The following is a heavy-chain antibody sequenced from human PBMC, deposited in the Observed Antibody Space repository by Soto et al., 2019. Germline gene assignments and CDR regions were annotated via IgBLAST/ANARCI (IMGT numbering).Heavy chain of an antibody. Sequence: PGGSLRLSCAASGFTFSSYSMNWVRQAPGKGLEWVSSISSSSSYIYYADSVKGRFTISRDNAKNSLYLQMNSLRAEDTAVYYCAVSPEYYYDSSGYSPLDAFDIWGQGTSVTVS. D-gene: IGHD3-22*01. CDR1: GFTFSSYS. CDR3: AVSPEYYYDSSGYSPLDAFDI. V-gene: IGHV3-21*01. CDR2: ISSSSSYI. J-gene: IGHJ3*02.